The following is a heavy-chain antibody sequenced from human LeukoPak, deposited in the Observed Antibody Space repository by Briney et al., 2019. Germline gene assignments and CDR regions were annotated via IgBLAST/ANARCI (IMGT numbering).Heavy chain of an antibody. V-gene: IGHV4-61*02. CDR3: ARHYLAAAGDDY. CDR2: IYTSGST. J-gene: IGHJ4*02. D-gene: IGHD6-13*01. Sequence: TLSLTCTASGGSISSGSYYWSWIRQPAGKGLEWIGRIYTSGSTNYNPSLKSRVTISVDTSKNQFSLKLSSVTAADTAVYYCARHYLAAAGDDYWGQGTLVTVSS. CDR1: GGSISSGSYY.